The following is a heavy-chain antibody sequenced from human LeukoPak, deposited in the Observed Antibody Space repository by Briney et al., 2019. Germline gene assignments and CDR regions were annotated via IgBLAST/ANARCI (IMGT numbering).Heavy chain of an antibody. CDR1: GYTFTSYG. V-gene: IGHV1-18*01. CDR3: ARAVYYYDSSGQSDY. Sequence: GASVKVSCKASGYTFTSYGISWVRQAPGQGLEWMGWISAHNGNTNYAQKLQGRVTMTTDTSTSTAYMELRSLRSDDTAVYYCARAVYYYDSSGQSDYWGQGTLVTVSS. CDR2: ISAHNGNT. D-gene: IGHD3-22*01. J-gene: IGHJ4*02.